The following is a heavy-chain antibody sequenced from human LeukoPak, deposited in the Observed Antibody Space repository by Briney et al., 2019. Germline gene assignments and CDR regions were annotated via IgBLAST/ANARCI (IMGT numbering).Heavy chain of an antibody. V-gene: IGHV1-18*01. CDR2: ISGYNGYT. CDR3: ARDEARYSSGYYPNWFDP. Sequence: ASVKVSCKASGYTLTIYGISWVRQAPGQGLEWMGWISGYNGYTHYAHNLQGRVTMTTDTSTSTAYMELRSLRSDDTAVYYCARDEARYSSGYYPNWFDPWGQGTLVTVSS. CDR1: GYTLTIYG. D-gene: IGHD3-22*01. J-gene: IGHJ5*02.